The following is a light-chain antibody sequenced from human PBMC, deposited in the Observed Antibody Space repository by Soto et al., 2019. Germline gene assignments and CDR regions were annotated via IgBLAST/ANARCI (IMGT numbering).Light chain of an antibody. V-gene: IGKV1-5*03. CDR2: KAS. CDR3: LQDDDYPFT. CDR1: QTISSW. Sequence: DIQMTQSPSTLSVSVGDRVTITCRASQTISSWLAWYQQKPGKAPKLLIYKASTLKSGVPSRFSGSGSGTEFTLTISSLQPEDFATYFCLQDDDYPFTFGGGTKVDIK. J-gene: IGKJ4*01.